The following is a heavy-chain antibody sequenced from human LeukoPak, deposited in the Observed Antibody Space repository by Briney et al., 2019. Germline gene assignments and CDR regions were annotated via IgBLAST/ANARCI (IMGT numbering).Heavy chain of an antibody. CDR1: GFTFSSYG. CDR3: AKMGSGWYLDY. V-gene: IGHV3-30*02. J-gene: IGHJ4*02. Sequence: GGSLRLSCAAPGFTFSSYGMHWVRQAPAKGLEWVAFIRYDGSNKYYADSVKDRFTISRENSKNTLYLQMNSPRAEDTALYYCAKMGSGWYLDYWGRGTLVTVSS. CDR2: IRYDGSNK. D-gene: IGHD6-19*01.